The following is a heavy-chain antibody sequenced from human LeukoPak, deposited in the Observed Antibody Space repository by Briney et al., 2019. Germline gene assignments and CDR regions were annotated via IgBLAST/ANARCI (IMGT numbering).Heavy chain of an antibody. CDR1: GYTFTSYY. V-gene: IGHV1-46*01. J-gene: IGHJ4*02. CDR3: ARDEDYGIFVNVDY. CDR2: INPSGGST. Sequence: WASVKVSCKASGYTFTSYYIHWVRQAPGQGPEWMGIINPSGGSTSFAQKFQGRVTMTRDMSTSTAYMELRSLRSDDTAVYYCARDEDYGIFVNVDYWGQGTLVTVSS. D-gene: IGHD4-17*01.